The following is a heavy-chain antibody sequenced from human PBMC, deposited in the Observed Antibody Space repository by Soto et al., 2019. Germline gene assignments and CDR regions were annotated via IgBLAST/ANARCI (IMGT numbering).Heavy chain of an antibody. Sequence: QVQLQQWGAGLLKPSETLSLTCAVYGGSFSGYYWSWIRQPPGKGLEWIGEINHSGSTNYNPSLKRRVTISVDTSKNQFSLKLSSVTAADTAVYYCARGGIAARTPFDYWGQGTLVTVSS. J-gene: IGHJ4*02. V-gene: IGHV4-34*01. CDR2: INHSGST. D-gene: IGHD6-6*01. CDR3: ARGGIAARTPFDY. CDR1: GGSFSGYY.